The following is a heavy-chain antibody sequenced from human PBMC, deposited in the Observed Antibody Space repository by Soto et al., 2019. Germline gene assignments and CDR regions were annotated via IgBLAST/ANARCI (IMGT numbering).Heavy chain of an antibody. J-gene: IGHJ3*02. CDR1: GFTFSSYW. V-gene: IGHV3-7*01. Sequence: GGSLRLSCAASGFTFSSYWMSWVRQAPGKGLEWVANIKQDGSEKYYVDSVKGRFTISRDNAKNSLYLQMNSLRAEDTAVYYCARDLRAVPAAIEEDGELNAFDIWGQGTMVTVSS. CDR2: IKQDGSEK. D-gene: IGHD2-2*01. CDR3: ARDLRAVPAAIEEDGELNAFDI.